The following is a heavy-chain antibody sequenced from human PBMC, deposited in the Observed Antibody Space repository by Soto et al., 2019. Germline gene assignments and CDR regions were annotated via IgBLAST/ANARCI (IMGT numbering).Heavy chain of an antibody. V-gene: IGHV1-3*01. D-gene: IGHD6-13*01. CDR3: AKLHSSSWNWFDP. CDR1: GYTFTSYA. J-gene: IGHJ5*02. CDR2: INAGNGNT. Sequence: GASVKVSCKAPGYTFTSYAMHWVRQAPGQRLEWMGWINAGNGNTKYSQKFQGRVTITRDTSASTAYMELSSLRSEDTAVYYCAKLHSSSWNWFDPWGQGTLVNVSS.